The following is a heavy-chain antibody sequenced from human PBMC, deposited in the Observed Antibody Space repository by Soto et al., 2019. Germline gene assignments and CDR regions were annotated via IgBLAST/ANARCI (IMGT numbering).Heavy chain of an antibody. J-gene: IGHJ4*02. D-gene: IGHD6-13*01. Sequence: SLRLSCVVSGFIPSSYAMSWVRQAPGKGLEWVSGISGSGGATSYADSVKGRFTISRDNSKNTLYLQMNSLSAEDTAIYYCAKDAIMVSSSFNYFDFWGQGAPVTVSS. CDR1: GFIPSSYA. V-gene: IGHV3-23*01. CDR2: ISGSGGAT. CDR3: AKDAIMVSSSFNYFDF.